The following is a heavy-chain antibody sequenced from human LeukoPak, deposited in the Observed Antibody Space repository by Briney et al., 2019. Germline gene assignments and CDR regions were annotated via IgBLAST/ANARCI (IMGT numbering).Heavy chain of an antibody. Sequence: GSLRLSCAASGFTFSSYEMNWVRPVPGKGLEWVSYISSSGSTIYYADSVKGRFTISRDNAKNSLYLQMNSLRAEDTAVYYCARETFDYGDYGGDYWGQGTLVTVSS. D-gene: IGHD4-17*01. CDR1: GFTFSSYE. CDR3: ARETFDYGDYGGDY. J-gene: IGHJ4*02. V-gene: IGHV3-48*03. CDR2: ISSSGSTI.